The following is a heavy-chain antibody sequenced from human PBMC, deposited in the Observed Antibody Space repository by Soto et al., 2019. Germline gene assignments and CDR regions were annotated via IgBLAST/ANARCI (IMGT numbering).Heavy chain of an antibody. D-gene: IGHD4-17*01. CDR1: GFTFSSYG. CDR2: IWYDGSNK. J-gene: IGHJ6*02. CDR3: CAVTLYYYYGMDV. Sequence: PGGSLRLSCAASGFTFSSYGMHWVRQAPGKGLEWVAVIWYDGSNKYYADSVKGRFTISRDNSKNTLYLQMNSLRAEDTAVYYCCAVTLYYYYGMDVRGQGTTVTVSS. V-gene: IGHV3-33*08.